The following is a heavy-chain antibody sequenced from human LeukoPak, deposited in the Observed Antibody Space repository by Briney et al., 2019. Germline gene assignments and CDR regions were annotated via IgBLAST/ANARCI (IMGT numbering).Heavy chain of an antibody. CDR1: GGSISTYY. D-gene: IGHD4-23*01. Sequence: PSETLSLTFTVSGGSISTYYWSLIRQPPRKALQWIGYIYYIGSTNYNYNPSLKSRVTISVDTSKNQFSLKLSSVTAADTAMYYCARDVAYGGNSGVWGQGTMVTVSS. V-gene: IGHV4-59*01. CDR2: IYYIGSTNY. CDR3: ARDVAYGGNSGV. J-gene: IGHJ3*01.